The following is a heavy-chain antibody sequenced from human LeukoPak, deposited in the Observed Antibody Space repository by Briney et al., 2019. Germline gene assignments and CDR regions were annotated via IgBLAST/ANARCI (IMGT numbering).Heavy chain of an antibody. J-gene: IGHJ4*02. CDR2: INSNGNTT. CDR1: GFTFSTYW. V-gene: IGHV3-74*01. CDR3: ARGGGNSYAPVDY. Sequence: GGSLRLSCAASGFTFSTYWMHWARQVPGKGLVWVSRINSNGNTTPYADSAKGRFTISRDNAKNTLLLQMNSLRAEDTAVYYCARGGGNSYAPVDYWGQGTLVTVSS. D-gene: IGHD5-18*01.